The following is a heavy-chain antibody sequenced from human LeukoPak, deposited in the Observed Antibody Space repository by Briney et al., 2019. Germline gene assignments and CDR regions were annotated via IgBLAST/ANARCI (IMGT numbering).Heavy chain of an antibody. CDR1: GFTFSDNY. CDR3: ARAVTTVTLRNWFDP. J-gene: IGHJ5*02. V-gene: IGHV3-11*04. D-gene: IGHD4-17*01. Sequence: GGSLRLSCAASGFTFSDNYMSWIRQAPGKGLEWGSYISSSGSIYYADSVKGRFTISRDNAKNSLYLQMNSLRAEDTAVYYCARAVTTVTLRNWFDPWGQGTLVTVSS. CDR2: ISSSGSI.